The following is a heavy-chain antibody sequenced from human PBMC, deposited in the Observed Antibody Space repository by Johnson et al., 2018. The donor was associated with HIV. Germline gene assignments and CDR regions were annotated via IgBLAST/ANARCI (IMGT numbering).Heavy chain of an antibody. J-gene: IGHJ3*02. CDR2: ITSSGTSS. V-gene: IGHV3-11*04. CDR1: GFTFSDYY. Sequence: QVQLVESGGGLVKPGGSLRLSCAASGFTFSDYYMIWIRQAPGKGLEWLSYITSSGTSSYYADSVKGRLTISRDNAKNSLYLQMNSLRAEDTAVYFCARAINDAVDILGQGTMVTVSP. CDR3: ARAINDAVDI.